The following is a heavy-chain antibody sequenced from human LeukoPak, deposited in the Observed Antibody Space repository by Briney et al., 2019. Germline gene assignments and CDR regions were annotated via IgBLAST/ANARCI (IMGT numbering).Heavy chain of an antibody. D-gene: IGHD7-27*01. J-gene: IGHJ4*02. Sequence: ASVKVSCKTSGYTFTNYAITWVRQAPGQGLEWMGWIGTYNGNTLYAKKFQDRVSMTSDTSTRTVYMELSSLRSEDTAVYYCARDLGKNDYWGQGTLVTVSS. CDR2: IGTYNGNT. CDR1: GYTFTNYA. CDR3: ARDLGKNDY. V-gene: IGHV1-18*01.